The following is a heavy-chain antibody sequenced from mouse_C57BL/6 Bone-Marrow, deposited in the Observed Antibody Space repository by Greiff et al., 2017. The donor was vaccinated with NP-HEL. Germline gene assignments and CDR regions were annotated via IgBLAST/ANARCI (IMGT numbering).Heavy chain of an antibody. V-gene: IGHV5-17*01. CDR1: GFTFSDYG. Sequence: EVHLVESGGGLVKPGGSLKLSCAASGFTFSDYGMHWVHQAPEKGLEWVAYISSGSSTIYYADTVKGRFPISRDNAKNTLFLQMTSLRSEDTAMYYCARDYYFDYWGQGTTLTVSS. CDR2: ISSGSSTI. CDR3: ARDYYFDY. J-gene: IGHJ2*01.